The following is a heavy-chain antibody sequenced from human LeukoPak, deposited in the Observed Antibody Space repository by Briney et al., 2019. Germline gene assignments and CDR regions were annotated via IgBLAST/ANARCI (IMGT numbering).Heavy chain of an antibody. V-gene: IGHV4-31*03. D-gene: IGHD4-17*01. J-gene: IGHJ4*02. Sequence: PSQTLSLTCTVSGGSISSGGYCWSWIRQHPGKGLEWIGYIYYSGSTYYNPSLKSRVTISVDTSKNQFSLKLSSVTAADTAVYYCARFTVTPGRYYFDYWGQGTLVTVSA. CDR1: GGSISSGGYC. CDR3: ARFTVTPGRYYFDY. CDR2: IYYSGST.